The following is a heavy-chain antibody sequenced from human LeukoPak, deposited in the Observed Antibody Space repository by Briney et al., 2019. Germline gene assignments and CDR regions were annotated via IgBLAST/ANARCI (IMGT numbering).Heavy chain of an antibody. Sequence: SETLSLTCTVSGGFISSYYWSWIRQPPGKGLEWIGYIYSSGSTNYNPSLKSRVTISVDTSKNQFSLKLSSVTAADTAVYYCASRPIGGSFSDYWGQGIVVTVSS. V-gene: IGHV4-59*01. CDR2: IYSSGST. D-gene: IGHD5-12*01. J-gene: IGHJ4*02. CDR3: ASRPIGGSFSDY. CDR1: GGFISSYY.